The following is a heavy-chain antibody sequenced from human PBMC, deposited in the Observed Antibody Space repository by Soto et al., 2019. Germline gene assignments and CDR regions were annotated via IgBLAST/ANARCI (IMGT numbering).Heavy chain of an antibody. CDR3: ARISLPLGYCSSTSCYEHFDY. CDR1: GYTFTGYY. V-gene: IGHV1-2*04. J-gene: IGHJ4*02. Sequence: GASVKVSCKASGYTFTGYYMHWVRQAPGQGLEWMGWINPNSGGTNYAQKFQGWVTMTRDTSISTAYMELSRLRSDDTAVYYCARISLPLGYCSSTSCYEHFDYWGQGTLVTVSS. CDR2: INPNSGGT. D-gene: IGHD2-2*01.